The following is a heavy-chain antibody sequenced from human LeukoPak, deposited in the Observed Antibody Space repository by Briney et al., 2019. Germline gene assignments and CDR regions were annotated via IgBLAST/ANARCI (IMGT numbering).Heavy chain of an antibody. J-gene: IGHJ3*02. D-gene: IGHD6-13*01. CDR2: INDNGDTA. V-gene: IGHV3-64*02. CDR1: GFTFSNYA. CDR3: ARGHRSSWFDAFDI. Sequence: GGSLRLSCAASGFTFSNYAFHWVRQAPGKGLEYVSAINDNGDTAYYADSVKGRFTISRDISKNTLFLQMGSLRTEDMAVYYCARGHRSSWFDAFDIWGRGIMVTVSS.